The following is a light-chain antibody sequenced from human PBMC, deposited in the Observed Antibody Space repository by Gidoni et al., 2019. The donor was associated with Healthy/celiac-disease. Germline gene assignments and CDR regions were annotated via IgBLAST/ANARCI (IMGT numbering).Light chain of an antibody. CDR2: GAS. Sequence: EIVLKPSPGPLSLSPGERATLSCRASQSVSSSYLAWYQQKPGQAPRLLIYGASSRATGIPDRFSGSGSGTDFTLTISRLEPEDFAVYYCQQYGSSPRFGQGTKVEIK. J-gene: IGKJ1*01. CDR1: QSVSSSY. CDR3: QQYGSSPR. V-gene: IGKV3-20*01.